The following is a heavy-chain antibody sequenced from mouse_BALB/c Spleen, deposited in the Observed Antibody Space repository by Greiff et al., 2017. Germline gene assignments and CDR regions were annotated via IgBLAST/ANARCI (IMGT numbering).Heavy chain of an antibody. CDR3: ARLYDYDGAWFAY. CDR1: GYSITSGYY. D-gene: IGHD2-4*01. J-gene: IGHJ3*01. V-gene: IGHV3-6*02. Sequence: DVKLQESGPGLVKPSQSLSLTCSVTGYSITSGYYWNWIRQFPGNKLEWMGYISYDGSNNYNPSLKNRISITRDTSKNQFFLKLNSVTTEDTATYYCARLYDYDGAWFAYWGQGTLVTVSA. CDR2: ISYDGSN.